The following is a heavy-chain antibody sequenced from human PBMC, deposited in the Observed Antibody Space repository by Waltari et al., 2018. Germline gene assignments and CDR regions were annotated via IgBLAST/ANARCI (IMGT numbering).Heavy chain of an antibody. V-gene: IGHV4-38-2*02. CDR1: GYSLTSGYK. CDR2: FYHTGST. D-gene: IGHD6-19*01. Sequence: QVQLHESGPALVKPSEALSLICYVSGYSLTSGYKWGWIRQSPGKGLEWIGNFYHTGSTYYNPSLASRATLSVDTSKNQFSMMVTSVTAADTAVYYCARDSGSLFAFDFWGQGTMVTVSS. J-gene: IGHJ3*01. CDR3: ARDSGSLFAFDF.